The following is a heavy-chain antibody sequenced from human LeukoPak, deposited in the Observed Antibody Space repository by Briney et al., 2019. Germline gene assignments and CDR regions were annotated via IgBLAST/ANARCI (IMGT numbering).Heavy chain of an antibody. V-gene: IGHV3-53*01. CDR3: ARGLGYCTSTTCLLPFDY. D-gene: IGHD2-2*01. CDR1: GFTFSTYY. Sequence: SGGSLRLSCAASGFTFSTYYMTWVRQAPGKGLECVSVIYSGGSTYYADSVKGRFTVSRDNSKNTLYLQMNCLRAEDTAMYYCARGLGYCTSTTCLLPFDYWGQGTLVTVSS. CDR2: IYSGGST. J-gene: IGHJ4*02.